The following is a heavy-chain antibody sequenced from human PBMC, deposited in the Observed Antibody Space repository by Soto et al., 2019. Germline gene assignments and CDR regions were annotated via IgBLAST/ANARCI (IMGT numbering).Heavy chain of an antibody. CDR3: ALEFSSWGGGG. CDR2: ISSSSSYI. D-gene: IGHD6-6*01. J-gene: IGHJ6*02. V-gene: IGHV3-21*01. Sequence: EVHLVESGGGLVKPGGSLRLSCAASGFTFSTYTMNWVRQAPGMGLEWVSSISSSSSYIYYADSVKGRFTISRDNAKNSLYLKMTGRRAEDGVVYYCALEFSSWGGGGGGQGTTVTVSS. CDR1: GFTFSTYT.